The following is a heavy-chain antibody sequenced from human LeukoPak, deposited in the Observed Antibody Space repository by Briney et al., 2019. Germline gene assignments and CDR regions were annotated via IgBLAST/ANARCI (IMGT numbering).Heavy chain of an antibody. Sequence: ASVKVSCKVSGYTLTELSMHWVRQAPGKGLEWMGGFDPEDGETIYAQKFQGRVTMTEDTSTDTAYMELSSLRSDDTAVYYCARVRGVPAATDAFDIWGQGTMVTVSS. CDR2: FDPEDGET. D-gene: IGHD2-2*01. CDR3: ARVRGVPAATDAFDI. V-gene: IGHV1-24*01. J-gene: IGHJ3*02. CDR1: GYTLTELS.